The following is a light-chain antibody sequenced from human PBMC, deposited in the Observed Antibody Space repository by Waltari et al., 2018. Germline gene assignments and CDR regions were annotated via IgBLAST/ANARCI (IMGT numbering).Light chain of an antibody. J-gene: IGKJ1*01. CDR2: AAS. Sequence: DIQMTQSPSSLSASVGDRVTITCRASQRISSYLNWYQQKPWKAPKLLIYAASSLQSGVPSRFSGSGSGTDFTLTISRLQPEDFATYYCQQSYSTPTFGQGTKVEIK. V-gene: IGKV1-39*01. CDR3: QQSYSTPT. CDR1: QRISSY.